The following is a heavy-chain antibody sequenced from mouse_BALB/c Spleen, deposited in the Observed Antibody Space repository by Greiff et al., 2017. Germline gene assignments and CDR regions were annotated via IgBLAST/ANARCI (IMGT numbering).Heavy chain of an antibody. CDR1: GYSITSDYA. CDR3: ASDGYYGYAMDY. CDR2: ISYSGST. Sequence: EVQLQESGPGLVKPSQSLSLTCTVTGYSITSDYAWNWIRQFPGNKLEWMGYISYSGSTSYNPSLKSRISITRDTSKNQFFLQLNSVTTEDTATYYCASDGYYGYAMDYWGQGTSVTVSS. D-gene: IGHD2-3*01. V-gene: IGHV3-2*02. J-gene: IGHJ4*01.